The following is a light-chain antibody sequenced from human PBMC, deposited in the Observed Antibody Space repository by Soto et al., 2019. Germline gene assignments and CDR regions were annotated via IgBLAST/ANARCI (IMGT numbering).Light chain of an antibody. CDR3: QQRSNWPIT. CDR1: RDLLYSSNNKNH. CDR2: DAS. V-gene: IGKV3-11*01. J-gene: IGKJ5*01. Sequence: DIVLTQSPDSLAVSLGERATINCRSSRDLLYSSNNKNHLAWYQQKPGQAPSLLIYDASNRPTDIPARFSGSGSGTDFTLTISSLEPEDFAVYYCQQRSNWPITFGQGTRLEIK.